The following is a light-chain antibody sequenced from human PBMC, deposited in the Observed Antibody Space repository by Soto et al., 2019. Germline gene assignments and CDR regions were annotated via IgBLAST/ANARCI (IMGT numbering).Light chain of an antibody. V-gene: IGLV2-23*01. CDR1: ISDVGSYDL. Sequence: QSALTQPASVSGSPGQSITISCTGTISDVGSYDLVSWYQQHPGKAPKLMIYDGSKRPSGVSSRFSGSKSGNTASLTISGLQAADDDDDYCCSSAGSSTSWVFGGGTKLTVL. CDR2: DGS. CDR3: CSSAGSSTSWV. J-gene: IGLJ3*02.